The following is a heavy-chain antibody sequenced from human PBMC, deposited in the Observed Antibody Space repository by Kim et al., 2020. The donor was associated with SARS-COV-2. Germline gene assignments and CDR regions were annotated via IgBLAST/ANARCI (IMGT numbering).Heavy chain of an antibody. D-gene: IGHD5-18*01. V-gene: IGHV3-30*01. J-gene: IGHJ6*02. Sequence: DSVKGRFTSSRDNSKNTLYLQMNSRRAEDTAVYYCAREYVDTAMVDGMDVWGQGTTVTVSS. CDR3: AREYVDTAMVDGMDV.